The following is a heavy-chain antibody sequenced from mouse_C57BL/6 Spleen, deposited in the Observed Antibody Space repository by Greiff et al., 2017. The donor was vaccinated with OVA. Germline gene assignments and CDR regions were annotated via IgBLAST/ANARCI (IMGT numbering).Heavy chain of an antibody. CDR1: GYTFTTYP. CDR2: FHPYNDDT. D-gene: IGHD1-1*01. Sequence: VQLQQSGAELVKPGASVKMSCKASGYTFTTYPIEWMKQNHGKSLEWIGNFHPYNDDTKYNEKFKGKATLTVEKSSSTVYLVLSRLTSDDSAVYYCARGYYYGSSSYYAMDYWGQGTSVTVSS. CDR3: ARGYYYGSSSYYAMDY. J-gene: IGHJ4*01. V-gene: IGHV1-47*01.